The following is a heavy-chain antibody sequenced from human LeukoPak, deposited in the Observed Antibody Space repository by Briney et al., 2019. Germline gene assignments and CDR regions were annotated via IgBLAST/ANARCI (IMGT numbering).Heavy chain of an antibody. CDR3: ARGVTMIVVVIHDWYFDL. CDR2: IYYTRST. D-gene: IGHD3-22*01. V-gene: IGHV4-39*01. Sequence: SETLSLTCTVSGGSISSSSYYWGWIRQPPGKGLGWIGSIYYTRSTYYNPSLKSRVTISVDTSKNQFSLKLTSVTAADTAVYYCARGVTMIVVVIHDWYFDLWGRGTLVTVSS. J-gene: IGHJ2*01. CDR1: GGSISSSSYY.